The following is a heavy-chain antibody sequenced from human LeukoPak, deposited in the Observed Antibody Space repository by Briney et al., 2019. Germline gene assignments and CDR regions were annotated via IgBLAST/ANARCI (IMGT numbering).Heavy chain of an antibody. CDR3: TRDSKYVMDV. D-gene: IGHD4-11*01. Sequence: GGSLRLSCAASGFTFSSYWMHWVRQAPGKGLVWVSRIYSDGSNTIYADSVKGRFTISRDNAKNTLYLQMNSLTAEDTAISYCTRDSKYVMDVWGQGTTVTVSS. CDR2: IYSDGSNT. J-gene: IGHJ6*02. V-gene: IGHV3-74*01. CDR1: GFTFSSYW.